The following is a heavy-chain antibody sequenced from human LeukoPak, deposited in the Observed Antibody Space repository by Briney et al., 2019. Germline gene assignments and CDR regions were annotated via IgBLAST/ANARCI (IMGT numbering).Heavy chain of an antibody. CDR1: GFTFSSYE. J-gene: IGHJ4*02. V-gene: IGHV3-48*03. CDR2: ISSSGSTI. D-gene: IGHD3-3*01. Sequence: PGGSLRLSCAASGFTFSSYEMNRVRQAPGKGLEWVSHISSSGSTIYYADSVKGRFTISRDNAKNSLYLQMNSLRAEDTAVYYCARDTYYDFWSGYLTPFDYWGQGTLVTVSS. CDR3: ARDTYYDFWSGYLTPFDY.